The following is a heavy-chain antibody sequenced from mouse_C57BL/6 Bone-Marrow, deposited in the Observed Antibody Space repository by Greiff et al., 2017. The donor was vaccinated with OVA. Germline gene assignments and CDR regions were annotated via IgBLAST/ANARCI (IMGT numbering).Heavy chain of an antibody. D-gene: IGHD6-1*01. CDR1: GYTFTSYW. V-gene: IGHV1-72*01. J-gene: IGHJ1*03. Sequence: QSCKASGYTFTSYWMHWVKQRPGRGLEWIGRIDPNSGGTKYNEKFKSKATLTVDKPSSTAYMQLSSLTSEDSAVYYCARRPPPRIYWYFDVWGTGTTVTVSS. CDR2: IDPNSGGT. CDR3: ARRPPPRIYWYFDV.